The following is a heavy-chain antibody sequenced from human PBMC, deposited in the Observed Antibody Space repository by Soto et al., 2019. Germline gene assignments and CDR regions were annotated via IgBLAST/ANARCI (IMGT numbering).Heavy chain of an antibody. J-gene: IGHJ4*02. V-gene: IGHV3-30*03. Sequence: GGSLRLSCAASGFTFSTYGMHWVRQAPGKGLEWVAVISRDGGTKYYADSVKGRFTISRDNSRNTLFLEMNSLRGDDMAVYYCSGEVASGYWGQGTLVTVSS. CDR1: GFTFSTYG. CDR2: ISRDGGTK. CDR3: SGEVASGY. D-gene: IGHD2-15*01.